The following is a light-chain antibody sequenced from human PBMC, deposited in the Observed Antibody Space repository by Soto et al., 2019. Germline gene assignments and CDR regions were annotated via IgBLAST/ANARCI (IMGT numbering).Light chain of an antibody. J-gene: IGKJ4*01. CDR1: QSVSSNY. V-gene: IGKV3-20*01. CDR3: QRYGTSLPLT. Sequence: EIVLTQSPGTLSLSPGDRATRSCRASQSVSSNYLAWYQQKPGQAPRLLIYGASSRATGIPDRFSGSGSGTDFTLTISRLEPEDFAVYYCQRYGTSLPLTFGGAPKVAIK. CDR2: GAS.